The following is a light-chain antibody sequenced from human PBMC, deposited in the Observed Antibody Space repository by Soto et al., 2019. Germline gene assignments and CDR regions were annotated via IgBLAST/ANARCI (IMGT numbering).Light chain of an antibody. CDR2: WAS. Sequence: IVITYSPDSVAVSLGERASINCNSSQPILYISNNKTYLAWYQQKPGQPPKLLIYWASTRESGVPERYSGGGSVTDFTRTISSLQAEDGAVYYCQQYYSTQGTFGPGSKVDIK. V-gene: IGKV4-1*01. CDR3: QQYYSTQGT. J-gene: IGKJ3*01. CDR1: QPILYISNNKTY.